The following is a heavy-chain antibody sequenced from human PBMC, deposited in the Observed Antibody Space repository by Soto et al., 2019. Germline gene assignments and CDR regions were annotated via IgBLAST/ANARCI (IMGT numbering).Heavy chain of an antibody. CDR1: GFTFSSYV. D-gene: IGHD1-26*01. Sequence: GGSLRLSCAASGFTFSSYVMHWVRQAPGKGLEWVAVISYDGGKKYYADSVKGRFTISRDNSKNTLYLQMNSLRAEDTAVYYCAKNWGYGGNRAYGMDVWGQGPPLTVSS. CDR2: ISYDGGKK. V-gene: IGHV3-30*18. CDR3: AKNWGYGGNRAYGMDV. J-gene: IGHJ6*02.